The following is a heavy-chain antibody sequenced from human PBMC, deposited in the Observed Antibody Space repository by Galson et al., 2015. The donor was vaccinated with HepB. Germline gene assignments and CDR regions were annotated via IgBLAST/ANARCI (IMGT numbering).Heavy chain of an antibody. CDR2: IYTSGST. V-gene: IGHV4-4*07. Sequence: TLSLTCTVSGGSISSYYWSWIRQPAGKGLEWIWRIYTSGSTNYNPSLKSRVTMSVDTSKNQFSLKLSSVTAADTAVYYCARARRLVGADSSGTNAFDIWGQGTMVTVSS. CDR1: GGSISSYY. CDR3: ARARRLVGADSSGTNAFDI. J-gene: IGHJ3*02. D-gene: IGHD3-22*01.